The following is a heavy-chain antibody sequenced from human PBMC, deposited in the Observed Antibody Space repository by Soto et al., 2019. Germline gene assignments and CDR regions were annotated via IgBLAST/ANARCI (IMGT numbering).Heavy chain of an antibody. V-gene: IGHV3-33*01. CDR2: IWYDGSNQ. Sequence: QVQLVESGGGVVQPGRSLRLSCAASGFTFSSYGMHWVRQAPGKGLEWVAIIWYDGSNQYYADSVKGRFTISRDNSKNTLYLQMNSLRAEDTAVYYCARDRLITGGRYYSYGLDVWGQGTTVTVSS. D-gene: IGHD3-16*01. J-gene: IGHJ6*02. CDR3: ARDRLITGGRYYSYGLDV. CDR1: GFTFSSYG.